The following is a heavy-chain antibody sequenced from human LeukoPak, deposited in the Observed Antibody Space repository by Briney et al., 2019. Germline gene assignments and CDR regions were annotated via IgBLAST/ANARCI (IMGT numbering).Heavy chain of an antibody. Sequence: GGSLRLSCAASGFTFSSYSMNWVRQAPGKGLEWVSSISSSSSYIYYADSVKGRFTISRDNAKNSLYLQMNSLRAEDTAVYYCAREPGSYYGGSNWGQGTLVTVSS. D-gene: IGHD1-26*01. CDR1: GFTFSSYS. V-gene: IGHV3-21*01. J-gene: IGHJ4*02. CDR2: ISSSSSYI. CDR3: AREPGSYYGGSN.